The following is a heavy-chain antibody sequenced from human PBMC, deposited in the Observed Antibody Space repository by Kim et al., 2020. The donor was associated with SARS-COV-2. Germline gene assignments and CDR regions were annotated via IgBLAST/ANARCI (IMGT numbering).Heavy chain of an antibody. D-gene: IGHD3-9*01. CDR1: GYTFTSYG. J-gene: IGHJ2*01. Sequence: ASVKVSCKASGYTFTSYGISWVRQAPGQGLEWMGWISAYNGNTNYAQKLQGRVTMTTDTSTSTAYMELRSLRSDDTAVYYCARPVPENYYDILTGYSYWYFDLWGRGTLVTVSS. CDR3: ARPVPENYYDILTGYSYWYFDL. CDR2: ISAYNGNT. V-gene: IGHV1-18*01.